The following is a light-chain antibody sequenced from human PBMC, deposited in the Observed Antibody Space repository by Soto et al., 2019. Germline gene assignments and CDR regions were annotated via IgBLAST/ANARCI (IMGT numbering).Light chain of an antibody. J-gene: IGKJ5*01. CDR1: QSISRW. CDR3: QQYNNYST. V-gene: IGKV1-5*01. CDR2: DAS. Sequence: DIQMTQSPSTLAASFGDRVTITCRASQSISRWLAWYQQKPGKAPKALIYDASTLRSGVPSRFSGGGSGTEFTLTISSLQPDDFATYYCQQYNNYSTFGQGTRLEIK.